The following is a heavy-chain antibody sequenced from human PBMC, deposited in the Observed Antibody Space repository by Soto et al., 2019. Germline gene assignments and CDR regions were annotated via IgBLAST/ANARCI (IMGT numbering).Heavy chain of an antibody. CDR1: GGSISSYY. CDR2: IYYSGST. D-gene: IGHD4-17*01. Sequence: SETLSLTCTVSGGSISSYYWSWIRQPPGKGLEWIGYIYYSGSTNYNPSLKSRVTISVDTSKNQFSLKLSSVTAADTAVYYCARETDDGGPDYWGQGTLVTVSS. V-gene: IGHV4-59*01. J-gene: IGHJ4*02. CDR3: ARETDDGGPDY.